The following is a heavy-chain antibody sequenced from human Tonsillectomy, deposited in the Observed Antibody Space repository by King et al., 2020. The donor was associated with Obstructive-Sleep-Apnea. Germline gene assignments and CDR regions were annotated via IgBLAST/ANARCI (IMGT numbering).Heavy chain of an antibody. CDR3: ARAPGYYDSSGLWYFDL. CDR2: INADNANT. D-gene: IGHD3-22*01. CDR1: GYTFSNYA. V-gene: IGHV1-3*01. J-gene: IGHJ2*01. Sequence: QLVQSGAEVQKPGASVKVSCKASGYTFSNYAIHWVRQAPGQRLEWMGWINADNANTKYSQKFQGRFSITRDTSASTAYMELSSLRSEDTAVYYCARAPGYYDSSGLWYFDLWGRGTLVTVSS.